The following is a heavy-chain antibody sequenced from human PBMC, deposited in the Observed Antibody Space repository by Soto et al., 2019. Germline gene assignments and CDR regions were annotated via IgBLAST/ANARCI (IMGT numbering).Heavy chain of an antibody. CDR2: ISAYNGNT. CDR3: ARDGYSSSWMANPAFDY. V-gene: IGHV1-18*01. Sequence: QVQLVQSGAEVKKPGASVKVSCKASGYTFTSYGISWVRQAPGQGLEWMGWISAYNGNTNYAQKLQGRATMTTDTSTRTAYMELRSLRSDDTAVYYCARDGYSSSWMANPAFDYWGQGTLVTGSS. D-gene: IGHD6-6*01. CDR1: GYTFTSYG. J-gene: IGHJ4*02.